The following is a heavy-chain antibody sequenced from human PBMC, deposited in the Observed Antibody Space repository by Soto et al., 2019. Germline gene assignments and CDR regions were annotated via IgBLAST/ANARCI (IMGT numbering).Heavy chain of an antibody. CDR3: ARAWDSSGYYFIPLFDY. CDR1: GGSISSYY. D-gene: IGHD3-22*01. Sequence: PSETLSLTCTVSGGSISSYYWSWIRQPPGKGLEWIGYIYYSGSTNYNPSLKSRVTISVDTSKNQFSLKLSSVTAADTAVYYCARAWDSSGYYFIPLFDYWGQGTLVTVS. J-gene: IGHJ4*02. CDR2: IYYSGST. V-gene: IGHV4-59*01.